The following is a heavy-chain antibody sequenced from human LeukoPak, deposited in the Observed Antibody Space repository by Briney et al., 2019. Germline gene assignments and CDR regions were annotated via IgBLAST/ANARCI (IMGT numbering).Heavy chain of an antibody. V-gene: IGHV3-74*01. D-gene: IGHD4-17*01. CDR2: INSDGSST. CDR3: ARGDYAFDY. J-gene: IGHJ4*02. Sequence: GGSLRLSCVTSGFTFSSYWMHWVRQAPGKGLVWVSRINSDGSSTSYADSVKGRFAISRDNAKNTLYLQMNSLRAEDTAVYYCARGDYAFDYWGQGTLVTVSS. CDR1: GFTFSSYW.